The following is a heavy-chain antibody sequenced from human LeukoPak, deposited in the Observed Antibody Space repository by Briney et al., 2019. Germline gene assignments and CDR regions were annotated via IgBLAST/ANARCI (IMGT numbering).Heavy chain of an antibody. J-gene: IGHJ3*02. V-gene: IGHV4-59*01. CDR1: GGSISSYY. CDR2: MYYSGST. D-gene: IGHD6-13*01. Sequence: SETLSLTCTVSGGSISSYYCCWLRQPPGKGQGWVGNMYYSGSTNYNPSLKSRVTISVDTSKNQFSLKLSTVTAADTAVYYCVRGPEGRQLGGAAFDICGQGAMVTVST. CDR3: VRGPEGRQLGGAAFDI.